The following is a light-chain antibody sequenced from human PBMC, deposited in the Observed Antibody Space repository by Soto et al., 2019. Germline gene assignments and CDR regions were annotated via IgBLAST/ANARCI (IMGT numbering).Light chain of an antibody. Sequence: AIQLTQSPSSLSASVGDRVTIACRASQDIRYDLGWYQQKPGKAPKLLIYAASSLQSEVPSRFSGSGSGTDFSLTISSLQPEDFATYYCLQDYTYPWTFGQGTKVEIK. V-gene: IGKV1-6*02. J-gene: IGKJ1*01. CDR3: LQDYTYPWT. CDR1: QDIRYD. CDR2: AAS.